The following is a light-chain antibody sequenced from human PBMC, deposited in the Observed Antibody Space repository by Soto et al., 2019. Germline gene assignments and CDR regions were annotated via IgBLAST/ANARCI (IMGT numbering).Light chain of an antibody. V-gene: IGKV3-20*01. CDR2: GAS. CDR3: QKYGTSRDYT. Sequence: EIVLTQSPGTLSLSPGERATLSCRASQSVSSNYLAWYQQKPGQAPRVLIYGASNRATGIPDRFTGSGSGTDFTLTISSLEPEDFAVYYCQKYGTSRDYTFGQGTKVDIK. CDR1: QSVSSNY. J-gene: IGKJ2*01.